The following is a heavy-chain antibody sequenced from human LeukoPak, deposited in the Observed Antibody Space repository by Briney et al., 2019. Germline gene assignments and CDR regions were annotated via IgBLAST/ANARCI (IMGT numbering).Heavy chain of an antibody. V-gene: IGHV1-18*01. Sequence: ASVKVSCKASGYTFTSYGISWVRQAPGQGLEWMGWISAYNGNTNYAQKLQGRVTMTTDTSTSTACMELRSLRSDDTAVYYCARVLYYGSGSFSGYYYYYMDVWGKGTTVTISS. J-gene: IGHJ6*03. CDR3: ARVLYYGSGSFSGYYYYYMDV. CDR1: GYTFTSYG. D-gene: IGHD3-10*01. CDR2: ISAYNGNT.